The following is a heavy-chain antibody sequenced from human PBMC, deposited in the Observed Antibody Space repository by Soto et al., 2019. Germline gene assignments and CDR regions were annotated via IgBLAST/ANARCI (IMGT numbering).Heavy chain of an antibody. CDR2: ISSSGNTI. CDR3: ARGVYDSNGYSYP. D-gene: IGHD3-22*01. V-gene: IGHV3-48*03. CDR1: GFNFNRYE. J-gene: IGHJ5*02. Sequence: GGSLRLSCAASGFNFNRYEMKWLRQAPGKGLEWISYISSSGNTIYYADSVKGRFTISRDNAKNSLFLQMNSLRAEDTAVYYCARGVYDSNGYSYPWGQGTLVTVSS.